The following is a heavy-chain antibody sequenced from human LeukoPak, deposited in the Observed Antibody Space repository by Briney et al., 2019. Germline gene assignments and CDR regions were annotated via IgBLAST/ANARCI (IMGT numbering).Heavy chain of an antibody. CDR1: GGSISSYY. J-gene: IGHJ4*02. D-gene: IGHD2-21*01. CDR3: VSQEASVDYYDS. Sequence: SETLSLTCTVSGGSISSYYWSWIRQPPGKGLEWIGYIYYSGSTNYNPSLKSRVTISVDTSKNQFSLKLTSVTAADAAMYYCVSQEASVDYYDSWGQGTLVTVSS. V-gene: IGHV4-59*08. CDR2: IYYSGST.